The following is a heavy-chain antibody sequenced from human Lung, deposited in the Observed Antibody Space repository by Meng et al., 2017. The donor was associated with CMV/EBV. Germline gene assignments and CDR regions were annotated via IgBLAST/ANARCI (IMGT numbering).Heavy chain of an antibody. Sequence: PVTVVPPGTLFITCADHDAPISSSYWWSWIRQPPGKVLELIGEIYDSGRTNYTPSLKSRVTISVDKSKNQFSLKLSSVTDADTAVYYCASFPPPGKQWLVTDYWGQGTLVTVSS. CDR3: ASFPPPGKQWLVTDY. J-gene: IGHJ4*02. D-gene: IGHD6-19*01. CDR1: DAPISSSYW. V-gene: IGHV4-4*03. CDR2: IYDSGRT.